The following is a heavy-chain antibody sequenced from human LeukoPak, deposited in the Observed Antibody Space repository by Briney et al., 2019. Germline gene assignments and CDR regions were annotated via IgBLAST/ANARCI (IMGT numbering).Heavy chain of an antibody. J-gene: IGHJ6*02. V-gene: IGHV3-66*01. CDR1: GFTFSSYE. Sequence: GGSLRLSCAASGFTFSSYEMNWVRQAPGKGLEWVSVIYSGGSTYYADSVKGRFTISRDNSKNTLYLQMNSLRAEDTAVYYCARAKVVGATNNYYGLDVWGQGTTVTVSS. CDR3: ARAKVVGATNNYYGLDV. D-gene: IGHD1-26*01. CDR2: IYSGGST.